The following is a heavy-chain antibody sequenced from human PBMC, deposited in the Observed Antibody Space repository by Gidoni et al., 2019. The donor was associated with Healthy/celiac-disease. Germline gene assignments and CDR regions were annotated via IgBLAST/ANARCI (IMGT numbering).Heavy chain of an antibody. CDR2: IYHSGST. J-gene: IGHJ4*02. D-gene: IGHD3-22*01. Sequence: QVQLQESGPGLVKPSGTLSLTCAVSGGSISSSNWWSWVRQPPGKGLEWIGEIYHSGSTNYNPSLKSRVTISVDKSKNQFSLKLSSVTAADTAVYYCARVGLGYYDSSGYYDPSFDYWGQGTLVTVSS. V-gene: IGHV4-4*02. CDR3: ARVGLGYYDSSGYYDPSFDY. CDR1: GGSISSSNW.